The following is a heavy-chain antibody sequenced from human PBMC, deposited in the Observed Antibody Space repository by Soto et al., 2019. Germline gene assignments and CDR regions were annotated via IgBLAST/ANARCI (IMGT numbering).Heavy chain of an antibody. V-gene: IGHV4-39*01. CDR3: ARGLIAVDGMDV. D-gene: IGHD6-19*01. CDR2: IYYSGST. J-gene: IGHJ6*02. Sequence: RSLTCTVSGVSISSSSYYWGWIRQPPGKGLEWIGSIYYSGSTYYNPSLKSRVTISVDTSKNQFSLKLSSVTAADTAVYYCARGLIAVDGMDVWGQGTTVT. CDR1: GVSISSSSYY.